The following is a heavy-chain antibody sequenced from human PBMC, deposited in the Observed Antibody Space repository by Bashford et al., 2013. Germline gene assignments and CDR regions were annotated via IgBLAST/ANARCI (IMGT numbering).Heavy chain of an antibody. CDR1: GYTFTSYA. Sequence: VASVKVSCKASGYTFTSYAISWVRQAPGQGLEWMGWISAYNGNTNYAQKFQGRVTMTTDTSTSTVYMELRSLRSDDTAVYYCARSVVVAATPSALKAGGRNNWFDPWGQGTLVTVSS. V-gene: IGHV1-18*01. D-gene: IGHD2-15*01. CDR2: ISAYNGNT. J-gene: IGHJ5*02. CDR3: ARSVVVAATPSALKAGGRNNWFDP.